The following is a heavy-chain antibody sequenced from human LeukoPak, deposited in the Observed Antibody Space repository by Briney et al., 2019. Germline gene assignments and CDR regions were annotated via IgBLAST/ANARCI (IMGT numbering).Heavy chain of an antibody. D-gene: IGHD3-10*02. CDR1: GFTLSILE. J-gene: IGHJ6*04. Sequence: GGSLRLSCSVSGFTLSILEMKWVRQPPGEGLEWVSYISSSGSNIYYADSVKGRSTISRDNAKNSLYLQMNSLRAEDTDVYYCAELSITMIGGVWGKGTTVTISS. CDR3: AELSITMIGGV. V-gene: IGHV3-48*03. CDR2: ISSSGSNI.